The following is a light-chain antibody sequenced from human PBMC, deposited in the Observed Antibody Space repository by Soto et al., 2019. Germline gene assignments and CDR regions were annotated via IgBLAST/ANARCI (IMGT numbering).Light chain of an antibody. CDR1: QSLLHSNGYNY. CDR3: MQALQTPT. Sequence: DMVMTQSPLSLPVTPGEPASISCSSSQSLLHSNGYNYLDWYLQKPGQSPQLLIYLGSNRASGVPDRFSGSGSGTDFTLKISRVEAEDVGVYYCMQALQTPTFGGGTKVDIK. V-gene: IGKV2-28*01. CDR2: LGS. J-gene: IGKJ4*01.